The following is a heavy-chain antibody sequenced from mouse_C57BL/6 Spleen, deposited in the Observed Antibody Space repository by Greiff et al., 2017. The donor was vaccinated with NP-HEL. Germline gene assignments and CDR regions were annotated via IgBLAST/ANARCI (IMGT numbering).Heavy chain of an antibody. V-gene: IGHV5-17*01. CDR1: GFTFSDYG. CDR3: ARQLRLRFDY. J-gene: IGHJ2*01. Sequence: EVQLVESGGGLVKPGGSLKLSCAASGFTFSDYGMHWVRQAPEKGLEWVAYISSGSSTIYYADTVKGRFTISRVNAKKTLFLQMTSLRSEDTAMYYCARQLRLRFDYWGQGTTLTVSS. CDR2: ISSGSSTI. D-gene: IGHD3-2*02.